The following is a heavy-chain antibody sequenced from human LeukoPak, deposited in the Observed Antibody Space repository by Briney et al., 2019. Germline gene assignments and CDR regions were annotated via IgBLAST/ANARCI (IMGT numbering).Heavy chain of an antibody. CDR3: ASYAKDIVVLPAASIYWYFDL. CDR1: GGSFSGYY. V-gene: IGHV4-34*01. CDR2: INHSGST. J-gene: IGHJ2*01. D-gene: IGHD2-2*01. Sequence: SETLSLTCAVYGGSFSGYYWSWIRQPPGKGLEWIGEINHSGSTNYNPSLKSRVTISVDTSKNQFSLKLSSVTTADTAVYYCASYAKDIVVLPAASIYWYFDLWGRGTLVTVSS.